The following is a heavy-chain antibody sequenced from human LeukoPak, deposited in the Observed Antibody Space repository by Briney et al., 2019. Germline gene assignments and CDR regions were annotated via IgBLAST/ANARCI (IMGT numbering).Heavy chain of an antibody. CDR2: IYHSGST. Sequence: SETLSLTCAVSGGSISSGGYSWSWIRQPPGKGLEWIGYIYHSGSTYYNPSLKSRVTISVDRSKNQFSLKLSSVTAADTAVYYCAKRYYYDGSGYSDYWGQGTLVTVSS. J-gene: IGHJ4*02. D-gene: IGHD3-22*01. CDR1: GGSISSGGYS. V-gene: IGHV4-30-2*01. CDR3: AKRYYYDGSGYSDY.